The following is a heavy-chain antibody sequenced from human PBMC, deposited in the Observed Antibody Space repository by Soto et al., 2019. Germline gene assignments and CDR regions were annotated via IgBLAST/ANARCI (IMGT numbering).Heavy chain of an antibody. V-gene: IGHV3-21*01. CDR1: GFTFSSYN. Sequence: PGGSLRLSCTASGFTFSSYNMNWVRQAPGKGLEWVSFISRDSNYIFYGDSVKGRFTISRDNAKNSLYLQMNSLRAEDTAVYYCSRQDYFDCWGQGILVIVSS. J-gene: IGHJ4*02. CDR2: ISRDSNYI. CDR3: SRQDYFDC.